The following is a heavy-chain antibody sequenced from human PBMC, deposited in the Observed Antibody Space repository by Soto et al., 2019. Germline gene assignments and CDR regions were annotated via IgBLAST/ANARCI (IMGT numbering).Heavy chain of an antibody. CDR2: INPNSGGT. J-gene: IGHJ5*02. Sequence: ASVKVSCKASGYTFTGYYMHWVRQAPGQGLEWLGWINPNSGGTNYAQQFQGRVTMTRDTSISTAYMELSRLRSDDTAVYFCARHDVTLVPRVSIHPRTIDAWGQGTLVTVSS. CDR3: ARHDVTLVPRVSIHPRTIDA. D-gene: IGHD3-10*01. V-gene: IGHV1-2*02. CDR1: GYTFTGYY.